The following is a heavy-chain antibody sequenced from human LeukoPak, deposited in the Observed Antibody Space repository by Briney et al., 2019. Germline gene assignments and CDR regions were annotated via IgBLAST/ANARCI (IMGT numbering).Heavy chain of an antibody. CDR1: GGSFSGYY. CDR2: IYYSGST. Sequence: SETLSLTCAVYGGSFSGYYWSWIRQPPGKGLEWIGYIYYSGSTNYNPSLKSRVTISVDTSKNQFSLKLSSVTAADTAVYYCARDAYCSGGSCYGGGWFDPWGQGTLVTISS. CDR3: ARDAYCSGGSCYGGGWFDP. D-gene: IGHD2-15*01. V-gene: IGHV4-59*01. J-gene: IGHJ5*02.